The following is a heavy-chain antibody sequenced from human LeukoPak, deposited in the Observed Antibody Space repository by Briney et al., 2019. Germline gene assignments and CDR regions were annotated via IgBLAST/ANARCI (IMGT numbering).Heavy chain of an antibody. CDR1: GFTFSSYS. J-gene: IGHJ4*02. CDR3: ARCPTTVVTPYYFDY. D-gene: IGHD4-23*01. Sequence: GGSLRLSCAASGFTFSSYSMNWVRQAPGKGLEWGSSISSSSSYIYYADSVKGRFTISRDNAKNSLYLQMNSLRAEDTAVYYCARCPTTVVTPYYFDYWGQGTLVTVSS. V-gene: IGHV3-21*01. CDR2: ISSSSSYI.